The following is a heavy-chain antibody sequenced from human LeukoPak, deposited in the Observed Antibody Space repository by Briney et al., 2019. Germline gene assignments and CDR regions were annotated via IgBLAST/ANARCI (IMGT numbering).Heavy chain of an antibody. CDR1: GYTFTGYY. Sequence: ASVKVSCKASGYTFTGYYMHWVRQAPGQGLEWMGWINPNSGGTNYAQKFQGWVTMTRDTSISTAYMELSRLRSDDTAVYYCARETKGYCSGGSCYSFDCWGQGTLVTVSS. D-gene: IGHD2-15*01. J-gene: IGHJ4*02. CDR3: ARETKGYCSGGSCYSFDC. V-gene: IGHV1-2*04. CDR2: INPNSGGT.